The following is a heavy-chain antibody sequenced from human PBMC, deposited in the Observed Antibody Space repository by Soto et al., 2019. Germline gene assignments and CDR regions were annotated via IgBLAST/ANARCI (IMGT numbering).Heavy chain of an antibody. Sequence: ASVKVSCKASGYTFTSYGISWVRQAPGQGLEWMGWISAYNGNTNYAQKLQGRVTMTTDTSTSTAYMELRSLRSGDTAVYYCARNYLPGIAAAGTADYWGQGTLVTVSS. J-gene: IGHJ4*02. CDR3: ARNYLPGIAAAGTADY. V-gene: IGHV1-18*01. CDR2: ISAYNGNT. CDR1: GYTFTSYG. D-gene: IGHD6-13*01.